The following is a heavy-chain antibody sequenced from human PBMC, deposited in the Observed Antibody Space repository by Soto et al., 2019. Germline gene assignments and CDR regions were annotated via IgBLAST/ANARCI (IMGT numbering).Heavy chain of an antibody. D-gene: IGHD3-10*01. J-gene: IGHJ6*01. CDR1: GYTFTSYG. Sequence: QVQLVQSGAEVKKPGASVKVSCKASGYTFTSYGISWVRQAPGQGLEWMGWISAYNGNTNYAQKLQGRVTMTTDTSTRTAYMALTSRRSDDTAVDCCARERGANGTGVWVLGTRVSVSS. V-gene: IGHV1-18*01. CDR2: ISAYNGNT. CDR3: ARERGANGTGV.